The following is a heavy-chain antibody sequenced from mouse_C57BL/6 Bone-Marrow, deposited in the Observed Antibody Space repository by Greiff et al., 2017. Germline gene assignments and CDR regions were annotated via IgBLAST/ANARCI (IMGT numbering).Heavy chain of an antibody. CDR1: GYTFTNYW. CDR3: AREVLDY. CDR2: IYPGGGYT. J-gene: IGHJ2*01. V-gene: IGHV1-63*01. Sequence: QVQLQQSGAELVRPGTSVKMSCKASGYTFTNYWIGWAKQRPGHGLEWIGDIYPGGGYTNYNEKFKGKDTLTADKSSSTAYMQFSSLTSEDSAVYYCAREVLDYWGQGTTLTVSS.